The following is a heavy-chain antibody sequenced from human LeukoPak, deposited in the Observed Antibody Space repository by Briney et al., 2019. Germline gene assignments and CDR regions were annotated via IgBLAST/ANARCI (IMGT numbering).Heavy chain of an antibody. J-gene: IGHJ6*03. V-gene: IGHV1-2*06. CDR3: LVATTGSYYYYYMDV. CDR1: GYTFTGYY. CDR2: INPNSGGT. D-gene: IGHD2-15*01. Sequence: ASVKVSCKASGYTFTGYYMHWVRQAPGQGLEWMGRINPNSGGTNYAQKFQGRVTITRDTSISTAYMELSRLRSDDTAVYYCLVATTGSYYYYYMDVWGKGTTVTVS.